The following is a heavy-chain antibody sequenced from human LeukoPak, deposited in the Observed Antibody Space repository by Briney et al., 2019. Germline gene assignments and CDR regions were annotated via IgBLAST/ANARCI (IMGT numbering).Heavy chain of an antibody. CDR2: IYPGDSDT. Sequence: GESLKTSCKGSGYSFTSYWIGWVRQMPGKGLEWMGIIYPGDSDTRYSPSFQGQVTISADKSISTAYLQWSSLKASDTAMYYCARPGYCSGGSCYYPAPLDYWGQGTLVTVSS. V-gene: IGHV5-51*01. CDR3: ARPGYCSGGSCYYPAPLDY. J-gene: IGHJ4*02. CDR1: GYSFTSYW. D-gene: IGHD2-15*01.